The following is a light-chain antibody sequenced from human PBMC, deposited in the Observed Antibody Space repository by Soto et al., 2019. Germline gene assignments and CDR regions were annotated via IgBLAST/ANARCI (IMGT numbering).Light chain of an antibody. CDR1: HSVGSDY. CDR2: GAS. Sequence: EIELTHSPATLSLSPGEKSTLSCGASHSVGSDYLSWYQQKPGLAPRLLIHGASIRSTGIPDRFIGSGSGTDFTLIINRLEPEDFAVYFCQQYASSQITFGGGSEVEIK. J-gene: IGKJ4*01. CDR3: QQYASSQIT. V-gene: IGKV3D-20*01.